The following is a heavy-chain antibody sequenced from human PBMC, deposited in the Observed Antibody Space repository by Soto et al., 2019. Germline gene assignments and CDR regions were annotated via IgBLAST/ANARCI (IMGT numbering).Heavy chain of an antibody. Sequence: GGSLRLSCAASGFTFSRFAMHWVRQAPGKGLEWVAFISYGGSKTYYADSVKGRFTISRDNSKNTLSLQMNSLRDEDTAVYYCARDKGYSGYGVDYWGQGTLVTVSS. D-gene: IGHD5-12*01. CDR2: ISYGGSKT. CDR1: GFTFSRFA. CDR3: ARDKGYSGYGVDY. V-gene: IGHV3-30-3*01. J-gene: IGHJ4*02.